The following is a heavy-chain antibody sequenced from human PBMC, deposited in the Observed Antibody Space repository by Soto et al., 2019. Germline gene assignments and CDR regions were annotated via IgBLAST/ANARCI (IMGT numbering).Heavy chain of an antibody. CDR3: ARDRFGEFTYYFDY. CDR1: GFTFSSYG. Sequence: PGGSLRLSCAASGFTFSSYGMHWVRQAPGKGLEWVAVIWYDGSNKYYADSVKGRFTISRDNSKNTLYLQMNSLRAEDTAVYYCARDRFGEFTYYFDYWGQGTLVTVSS. V-gene: IGHV3-33*01. J-gene: IGHJ4*02. CDR2: IWYDGSNK. D-gene: IGHD3-10*01.